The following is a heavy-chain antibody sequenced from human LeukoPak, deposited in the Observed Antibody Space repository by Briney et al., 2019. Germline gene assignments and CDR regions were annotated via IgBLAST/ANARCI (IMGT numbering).Heavy chain of an antibody. J-gene: IGHJ3*02. CDR3: AKDLVDYGDYGPGAFDI. D-gene: IGHD4-17*01. V-gene: IGHV3-30*18. CDR2: VSYDGSNK. CDR1: GFTFSTYS. Sequence: GSLRLSCAASGFTFSTYSMNWVRQAPGRGLECVAVVSYDGSNKNHADSVKGRFTISRDNSKKTLYMQMNSLRAEDTAIYYCAKDLVDYGDYGPGAFDIWGQGTMVTVSS.